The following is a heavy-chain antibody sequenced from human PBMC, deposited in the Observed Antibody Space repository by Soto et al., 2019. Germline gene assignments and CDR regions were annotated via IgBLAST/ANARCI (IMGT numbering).Heavy chain of an antibody. Sequence: GGSLRLSFAASGFKFSNYAMSWVRQAPRKGLEWVSLISATGGGTYYADSVKGRFTISRDNSHNTLYLQVHSLTAEDTAVYYCAKDRRAGGNSAFYFDFWGQGAQVTVSS. J-gene: IGHJ4*02. CDR3: AKDRRAGGNSAFYFDF. D-gene: IGHD3-16*01. V-gene: IGHV3-23*01. CDR2: ISATGGGT. CDR1: GFKFSNYA.